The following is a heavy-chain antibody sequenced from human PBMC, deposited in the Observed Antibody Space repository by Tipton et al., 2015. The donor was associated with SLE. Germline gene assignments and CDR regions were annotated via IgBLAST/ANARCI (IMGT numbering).Heavy chain of an antibody. Sequence: GSLRLSCAASGFSFSSYAMSWVRQAPGKGLEWVSVIGGSGTRTNHADSVKGRFTISRDNSKNTVSLQMNSLRAEDTAVYYCAKDVRSGGTTYFDNWGQGTLVTVSS. D-gene: IGHD2-8*02. CDR1: GFSFSSYA. CDR3: AKDVRSGGTTYFDN. J-gene: IGHJ4*02. CDR2: IGGSGTRT. V-gene: IGHV3-23*01.